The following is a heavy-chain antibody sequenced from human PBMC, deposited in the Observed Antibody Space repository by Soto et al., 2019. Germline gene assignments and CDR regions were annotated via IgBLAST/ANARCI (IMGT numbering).Heavy chain of an antibody. D-gene: IGHD3-22*01. J-gene: IGHJ4*02. CDR2: IYYSGST. V-gene: IGHV4-39*01. CDR1: GGSISSSSYY. CDR3: ARPHRDSSGYFFDY. Sequence: TSETLSLTCTVSGGSISSSSYYWGWIRQPPGKGLEWIGSIYYSGSTYYNPSLKSRVTISVDTSKNQFSLKLSSVTAADTAVYYCARPHRDSSGYFFDYWGQGTLVTVSS.